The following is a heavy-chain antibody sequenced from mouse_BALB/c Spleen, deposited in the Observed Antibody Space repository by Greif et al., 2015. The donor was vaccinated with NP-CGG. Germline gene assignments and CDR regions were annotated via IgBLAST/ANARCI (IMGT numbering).Heavy chain of an antibody. CDR3: AREHYYGYGAMDY. J-gene: IGHJ4*01. Sequence: QVQLQQSGPGLVAPSQSLSITCTVSGFSLTGYGVNWVRQPPGKGLEWLGMIWGDGSTDYNSALKSRLSISKDNSKSQVFLKMNSLQTDDTARYYCAREHYYGYGAMDYWGQGTSVTVSS. V-gene: IGHV2-6-7*01. CDR2: IWGDGST. D-gene: IGHD1-2*01. CDR1: GFSLTGYG.